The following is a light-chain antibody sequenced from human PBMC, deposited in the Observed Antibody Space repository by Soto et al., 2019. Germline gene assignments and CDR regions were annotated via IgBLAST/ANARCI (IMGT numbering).Light chain of an antibody. CDR2: EVS. J-gene: IGLJ2*01. CDR1: SSDVGGYNY. Sequence: QSALTQPPSASGSPGQSVTISCTGTSSDVGGYNYVSWYQQHPGKAPKLMIYEVSRRPSGVPDRFSGSKSGNTAPPTVSGLQAEDEADYYCSSYAGSNTVFSGGTKLTVL. CDR3: SSYAGSNTV. V-gene: IGLV2-8*01.